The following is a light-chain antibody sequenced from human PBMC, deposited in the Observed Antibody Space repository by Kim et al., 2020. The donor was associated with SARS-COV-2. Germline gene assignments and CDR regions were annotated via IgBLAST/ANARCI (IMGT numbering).Light chain of an antibody. J-gene: IGKJ4*01. CDR3: QQYHTYPLT. Sequence: DIQMTQSPSSLSASVGDRVTISCRASQDISNHLAWFQQKPGKAPKSLIFSAFSLQSAVPSRFSGTGSGSEFTLTINCLQPEDFATYYCQQYHTYPLTFGGGTKLEI. CDR2: SAF. V-gene: IGKV1-16*01. CDR1: QDISNH.